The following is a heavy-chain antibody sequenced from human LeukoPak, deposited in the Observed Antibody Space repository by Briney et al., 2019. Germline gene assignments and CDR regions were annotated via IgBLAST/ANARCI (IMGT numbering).Heavy chain of an antibody. CDR2: IYHSGST. Sequence: SETLSLTCTVSGGSISSYYWGWIRQPPGKGLEWIGSIYHSGSTYYNPSLKSRVTISVDTSKNQFSLKLSSVTAADTAVYYCARDKYGENNWFDPWGQGTLVTVSS. CDR3: ARDKYGENNWFDP. D-gene: IGHD4-17*01. CDR1: GGSISSYY. J-gene: IGHJ5*02. V-gene: IGHV4-38-2*02.